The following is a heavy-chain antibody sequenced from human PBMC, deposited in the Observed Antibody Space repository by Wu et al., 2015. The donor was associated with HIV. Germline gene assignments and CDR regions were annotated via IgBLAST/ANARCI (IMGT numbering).Heavy chain of an antibody. Sequence: QAQLVQSGAEVKKPGASVKVSCKASGYTVSNYYIHWIQQAPGLGLEWMGWINPNSGGTNYAQKFQGRVTMTRDTSISTAYMELSGLTSDDTAIYFCATDSRDYNDENGFSYYYFDLLGPGNSGHRLL. D-gene: IGHD3-10*01. CDR2: INPNSGGT. CDR3: ATDSRDYNDENGFSYYYFDL. J-gene: IGHJ4*02. V-gene: IGHV1-2*02. CDR1: GYTVSNYY.